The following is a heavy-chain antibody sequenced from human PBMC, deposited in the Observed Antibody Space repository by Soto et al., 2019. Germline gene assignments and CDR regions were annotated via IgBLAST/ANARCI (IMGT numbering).Heavy chain of an antibody. J-gene: IGHJ3*02. CDR2: ISGSGGST. Sequence: GGSLGLSCAASGVPVSSYAMSWVRQAPGKGLEWVSAISGSGGSTYYADSVKGRFTISRDNSKNTLYLQMNSLRAEDTAVYYCAKHLGELDAFDIWGQGTMVTVSS. CDR1: GVPVSSYA. V-gene: IGHV3-23*01. CDR3: AKHLGELDAFDI. D-gene: IGHD3-16*01.